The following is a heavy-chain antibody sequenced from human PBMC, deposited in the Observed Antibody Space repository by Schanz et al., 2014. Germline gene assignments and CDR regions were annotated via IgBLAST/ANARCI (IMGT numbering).Heavy chain of an antibody. CDR3: ARSRGFDSIFDF. J-gene: IGHJ4*02. Sequence: EVQLLESGGGLVQPGGSLRLSCAASGFTFSSYAMTWVRQAPGKGLEWVSGISGSGTTTYYADSVKGRFTIARDNAKNSLYLQMNSLRAEDTAVYYCARSRGFDSIFDFWGRGTLVTVSS. CDR2: ISGSGTTT. V-gene: IGHV3-48*01. CDR1: GFTFSSYA. D-gene: IGHD5-12*01.